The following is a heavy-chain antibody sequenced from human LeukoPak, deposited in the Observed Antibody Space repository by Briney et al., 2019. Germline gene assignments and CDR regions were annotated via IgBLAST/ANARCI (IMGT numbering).Heavy chain of an antibody. CDR2: IYYSGST. CDR3: ASSRGDSSSWYAD. J-gene: IGHJ4*02. Sequence: SETLSLTCTVSGGSISSYYRSWIRQPPGKGLEWIGYIYYSGSTNYNPSLKSRVTISVDTSKNQFSLKLSSVTAADTAVYYCASSRGDSSSWYADWGQGTLVTVSS. CDR1: GGSISSYY. V-gene: IGHV4-59*01. D-gene: IGHD6-13*01.